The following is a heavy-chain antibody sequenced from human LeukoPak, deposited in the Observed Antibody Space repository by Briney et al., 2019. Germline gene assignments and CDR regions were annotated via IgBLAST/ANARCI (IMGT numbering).Heavy chain of an antibody. J-gene: IGHJ3*02. CDR1: GGTFSSYA. V-gene: IGHV1-69*05. D-gene: IGHD4-23*01. Sequence: SVKVSCKASGGTFSSYAISWVRQAPGQGLEWMGGIIPIFGTANYAQKSQGRVTITTDESTSTAYMELSSLRSEDTAVYYCARVRSVGYGGNSGALSAFDIWGQGTMVTVSS. CDR2: IIPIFGTA. CDR3: ARVRSVGYGGNSGALSAFDI.